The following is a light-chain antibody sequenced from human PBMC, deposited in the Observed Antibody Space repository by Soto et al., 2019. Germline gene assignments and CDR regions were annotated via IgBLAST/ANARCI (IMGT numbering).Light chain of an antibody. J-gene: IGKJ5*01. Sequence: EIVSTQSPGTLSLSPGERAPLSCRASQSVSNNYLAWYQQKPGQAPRLLIYGPSTRATGVPARFSGRGSGTEFTLTISSLQYEDFAVYYCQQYTNWHPNTFGQGTRLEIK. V-gene: IGKV3-15*01. CDR2: GPS. CDR1: QSVSNN. CDR3: QQYTNWHPNT.